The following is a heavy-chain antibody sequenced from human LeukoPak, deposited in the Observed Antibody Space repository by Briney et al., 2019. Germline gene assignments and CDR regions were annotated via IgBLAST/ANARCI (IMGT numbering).Heavy chain of an antibody. CDR3: AKGQRYYDSRGSLDY. J-gene: IGHJ4*02. CDR2: IRYDGSNK. CDR1: GFTFSSYG. Sequence: GGSLRLSCAASGFTFSSYGMRWVRQAPGKGLEWVAFIRYDGSNKYYADSVKGRFTISRDNSKNTLYLQMNSLRAEDTAVYYCAKGQRYYDSRGSLDYWGQGTLVTVSS. V-gene: IGHV3-30*02. D-gene: IGHD3-22*01.